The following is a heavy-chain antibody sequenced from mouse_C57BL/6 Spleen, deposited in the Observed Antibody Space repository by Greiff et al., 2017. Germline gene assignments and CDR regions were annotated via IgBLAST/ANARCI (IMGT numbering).Heavy chain of an antibody. CDR3: ARLPYDYYAMDY. Sequence: EVQLVESGGDLVKPGGSLKLSCAASGFTFSSYGMSWVRQTPDKRLEWVATISSGGSYTYYPDSVKGRFTISRDNAKNTLYLQMSSLKSEDTAMYYCARLPYDYYAMDYWGQGTSVTVSS. CDR1: GFTFSSYG. J-gene: IGHJ4*01. V-gene: IGHV5-6*01. CDR2: ISSGGSYT.